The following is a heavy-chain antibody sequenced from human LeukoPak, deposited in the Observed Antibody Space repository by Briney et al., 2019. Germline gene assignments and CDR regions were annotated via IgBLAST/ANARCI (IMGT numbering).Heavy chain of an antibody. Sequence: ASVKVSCKASGYTFTGYYMHWVRQAPGQGLECMGCINPNSGGTNYAQKFQGRVTMTRDTSISTAYMELSRLRSDDTAVYYCARGVNYYDSSGYYTFDFWGQGTLVTVSS. D-gene: IGHD3-22*01. V-gene: IGHV1-2*02. CDR3: ARGVNYYDSSGYYTFDF. CDR2: INPNSGGT. J-gene: IGHJ4*02. CDR1: GYTFTGYY.